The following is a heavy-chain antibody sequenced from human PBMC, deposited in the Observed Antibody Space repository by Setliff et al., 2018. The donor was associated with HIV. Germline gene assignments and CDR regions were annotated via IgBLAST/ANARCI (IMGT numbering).Heavy chain of an antibody. CDR3: AKDGRWTPDY. V-gene: IGHV3-23*01. CDR1: GFFFSRHV. D-gene: IGHD1-1*01. CDR2: INNRGDRT. J-gene: IGHJ4*02. Sequence: GGSLRLSCAGSGFFFSRHVMSWVRQAPGKGLEWVSGINNRGDRTDYADSVKGRFTISRDNSNNTVDMQMNSLTVEDTAVYYCAKDGRWTPDYWGQGTVVTVSS.